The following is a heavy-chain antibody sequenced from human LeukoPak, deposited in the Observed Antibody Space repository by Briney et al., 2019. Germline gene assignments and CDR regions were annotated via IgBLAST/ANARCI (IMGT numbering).Heavy chain of an antibody. CDR1: GYRFTSYW. D-gene: IGHD1-7*01. CDR3: ARSTAETGTGDY. J-gene: IGHJ4*02. CDR2: TYPGDSDA. Sequence: GESLKISCKGSGYRFTSYWIGWVRQMPGKGLEWMGNTYPGDSDARYSPSFQGHVTISADKSISTAYLQWSSLKASDTAMYYCARSTAETGTGDYWGQGTLVTVSS. V-gene: IGHV5-51*01.